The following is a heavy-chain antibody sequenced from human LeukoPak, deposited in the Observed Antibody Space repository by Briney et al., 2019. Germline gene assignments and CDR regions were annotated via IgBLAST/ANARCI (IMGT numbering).Heavy chain of an antibody. CDR2: INSDGSST. V-gene: IGHV3-74*01. D-gene: IGHD6-19*01. J-gene: IGHJ4*02. CDR1: GFTFSTYW. Sequence: PGGSLRLSCAASGFTFSTYWMHWVRQVPGKGLVWVSRINSDGSSTSYADSVKGRFTISRDNAKNSLDLQMNSLRVEDTAVYYCARLGPASSGWPESFDYWGQGTLVTVSS. CDR3: ARLGPASSGWPESFDY.